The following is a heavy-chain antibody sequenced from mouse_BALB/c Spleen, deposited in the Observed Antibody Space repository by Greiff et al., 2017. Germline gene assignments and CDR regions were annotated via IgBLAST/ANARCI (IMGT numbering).Heavy chain of an antibody. CDR3: ARDYYDYFDY. Sequence: EVQVVESGGGLVQPGGSLKLSCAASGFTFSSYGMSWVRQTPDKRLELVATINSNGGSTYYPDSVKGRFTISRDNAKNTLYLQMSSLKSEDTAMYYCARDYYDYFDYWGQGTTLTVSS. V-gene: IGHV5-6-3*01. CDR1: GFTFSSYG. CDR2: INSNGGST. J-gene: IGHJ2*01. D-gene: IGHD1-1*01.